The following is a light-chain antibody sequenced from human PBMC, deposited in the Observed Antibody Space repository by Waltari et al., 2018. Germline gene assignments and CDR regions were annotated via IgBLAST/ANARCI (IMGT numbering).Light chain of an antibody. J-gene: IGLJ3*02. CDR3: AAWDDSLSGRV. V-gene: IGLV1-47*01. CDR2: RNN. CDR1: RSNIVSNY. Sequence: QSVLTQPPSASGTPGQRVTISCSGSRSNIVSNYVYWYQQLPGTAPKLLIYRNNRRPSGVPDRFSGSKSGTSASLASSGLRSEDEADYYCAAWDDSLSGRVFGGGTKVTVL.